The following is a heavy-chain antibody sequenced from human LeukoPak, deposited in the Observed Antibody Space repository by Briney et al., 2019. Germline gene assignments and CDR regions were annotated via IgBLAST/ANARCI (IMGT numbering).Heavy chain of an antibody. V-gene: IGHV3-53*04. Sequence: GGSLRLSCAASGFTVSSNYMSWVRQAPGKGLEWVPVIYSGGSTYYADSVKGRFTISRHNSKNTLYLQMNSLRAEDTAVYYCARGGYYDSSGYLDYWGQGTLVTVSS. J-gene: IGHJ4*02. CDR2: IYSGGST. D-gene: IGHD3-22*01. CDR3: ARGGYYDSSGYLDY. CDR1: GFTVSSNY.